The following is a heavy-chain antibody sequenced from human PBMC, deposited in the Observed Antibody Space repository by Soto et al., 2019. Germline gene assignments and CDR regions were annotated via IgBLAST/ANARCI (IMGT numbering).Heavy chain of an antibody. Sequence: SVKVSCKASGGTFSSYAISWVRQATGQGLEWMGGIIPIFGTANYAQKFQGRVTITADESTSTAYMELSSLRSEDTAVYYCAGRGGRRKYGMDVWGQGTTVTVSS. D-gene: IGHD2-15*01. CDR3: AGRGGRRKYGMDV. CDR2: IIPIFGTA. J-gene: IGHJ6*02. V-gene: IGHV1-69*13. CDR1: GGTFSSYA.